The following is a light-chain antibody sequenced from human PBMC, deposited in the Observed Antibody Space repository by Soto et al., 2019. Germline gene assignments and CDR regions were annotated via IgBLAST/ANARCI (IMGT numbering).Light chain of an antibody. J-gene: IGKJ1*01. CDR2: AAS. CDR3: QQSYSTLEWT. V-gene: IGKV1-39*01. Sequence: DIQMTQSPSSLSASVGDRVTITCRASQSISSYLNWYQQKPGKAPKLLIYAASSLQSGVPSRFSGSGSGTDFTLIISSLQPEDFATYYCQQSYSTLEWTFGQGTKVEIK. CDR1: QSISSY.